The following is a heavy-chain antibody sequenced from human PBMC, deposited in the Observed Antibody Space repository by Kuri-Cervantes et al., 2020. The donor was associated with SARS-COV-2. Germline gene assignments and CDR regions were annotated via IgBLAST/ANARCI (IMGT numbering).Heavy chain of an antibody. J-gene: IGHJ4*02. CDR3: AVSRGSGRTPPGY. CDR1: GFTFSSYS. V-gene: IGHV3-48*01. CDR2: ISSSSSTI. Sequence: GESLKISCAASGFTFSSYSMNWVRQAPGKGLEWVSYISSSSSTIYYADSVKGRFTISRDNAKNSLYLQMNSLRAEDTAVYYCAVSRGSGRTPPGYWGQGTLVTDSS. D-gene: IGHD3-10*01.